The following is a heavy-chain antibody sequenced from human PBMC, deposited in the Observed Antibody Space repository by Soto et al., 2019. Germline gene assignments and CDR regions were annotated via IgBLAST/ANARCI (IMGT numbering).Heavy chain of an antibody. CDR1: GGSISSGDYY. V-gene: IGHV4-30-4*01. D-gene: IGHD5-18*01. CDR3: ARVELWVCFDY. J-gene: IGHJ4*02. CDR2: IYYSGST. Sequence: QVQLQESGPGLVKPSQTLSLTCTVSGGSISSGDYYWSWIRQPPGKGLEWIGYIYYSGSTYYNPSLKSXXTXSXVTSKNQFSLKLSSVTAADTAVYYCARVELWVCFDYWGQGTLVTVSS.